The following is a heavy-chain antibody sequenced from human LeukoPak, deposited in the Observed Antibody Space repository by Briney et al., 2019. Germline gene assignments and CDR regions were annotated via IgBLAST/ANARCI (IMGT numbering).Heavy chain of an antibody. CDR1: GFTFGTYG. V-gene: IGHV3-30*02. CDR2: IWSDGSNK. CDR3: AKSLGATRGYFEH. J-gene: IGHJ4*02. Sequence: GGSLRLSCAASGFTFGTYGMHWVRQAPGKGLEWVAFIWSDGSNKYYADSVKGRYTISRDNSKNTLYLQMNSLRPEDTAVYYCAKSLGATRGYFEHWGQGTLVTVSS. D-gene: IGHD1-26*01.